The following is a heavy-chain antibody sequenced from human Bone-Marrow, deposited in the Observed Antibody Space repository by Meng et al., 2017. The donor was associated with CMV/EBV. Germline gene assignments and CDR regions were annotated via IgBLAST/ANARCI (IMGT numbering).Heavy chain of an antibody. D-gene: IGHD2-2*01. CDR2: IIPILGIA. Sequence: SVKVSCKASGGTFSSYAISWVRQAPGQGLEWMGGIIPILGIANYAQKFQGRVTITADKSTSTAYMELSSLRSEDTAVYYCARHMVVPAATHPYYYYGMDVWGQGTTVNGAS. J-gene: IGHJ6*01. CDR3: ARHMVVPAATHPYYYYGMDV. CDR1: GGTFSSYA. V-gene: IGHV1-69*10.